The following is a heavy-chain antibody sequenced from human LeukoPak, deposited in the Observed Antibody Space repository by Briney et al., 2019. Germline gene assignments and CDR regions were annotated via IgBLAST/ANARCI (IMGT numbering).Heavy chain of an antibody. CDR2: ISAYNGNT. CDR3: ARRRLDILTEDY. J-gene: IGHJ4*02. D-gene: IGHD3-9*01. V-gene: IGHV1-18*01. CDR1: GYTFTSYG. Sequence: ASVKVSCKASGYTFTSYGISWVRQAPGQGLEWMGWISAYNGNTNYAQKLQGRVTMTTDTSTSTAYMALRSLRSDATAVYYCARRRLDILTEDYWGQGTLVTVSS.